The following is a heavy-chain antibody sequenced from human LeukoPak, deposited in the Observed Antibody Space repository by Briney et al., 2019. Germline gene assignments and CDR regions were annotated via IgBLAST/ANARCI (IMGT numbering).Heavy chain of an antibody. Sequence: GGSLRLSCAASGITFSSYGIPWVRQAPGKGLVWVAFIRYDGSNKYHADSVKGRFTISRDNSKNTVYLQMNSLRAEDTAVYFCAKEYGYDYNYFYSMDVWGKGTTVTISS. D-gene: IGHD1-1*01. CDR2: IRYDGSNK. J-gene: IGHJ6*03. CDR1: GITFSSYG. CDR3: AKEYGYDYNYFYSMDV. V-gene: IGHV3-30*02.